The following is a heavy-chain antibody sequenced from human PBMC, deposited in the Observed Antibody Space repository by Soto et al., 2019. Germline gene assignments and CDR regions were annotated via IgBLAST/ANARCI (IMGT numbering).Heavy chain of an antibody. D-gene: IGHD2-2*01. V-gene: IGHV3-23*01. J-gene: IGHJ6*03. CDR3: ARGPTIPAAMFYYYYYMDV. CDR2: ISGSGGST. Sequence: EVQLLESGGGLVQPGGSLRLSCAASGFTFSSYAMSWVRQAPGKGLEWVSAISGSGGSTYYADSVKGRFTISRDKSKNTMYLQMNSLRAEDTAVYYCARGPTIPAAMFYYYYYMDVWGKGTTVTVSS. CDR1: GFTFSSYA.